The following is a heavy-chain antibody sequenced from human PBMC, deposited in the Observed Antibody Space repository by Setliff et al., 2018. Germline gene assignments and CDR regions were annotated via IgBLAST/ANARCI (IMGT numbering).Heavy chain of an antibody. V-gene: IGHV1-69*04. Sequence: GASVKVSCKASGGTFSSYTISWVRQAPGQGLEWMGRIIPILGIANYAQKFQGRVTITADKSTSTAYMELSSLRSEDTAVYYCARDKWELPNPNWFDPWGQGTLVTVSS. J-gene: IGHJ5*02. CDR1: GGTFSSYT. D-gene: IGHD1-26*01. CDR3: ARDKWELPNPNWFDP. CDR2: IIPILGIA.